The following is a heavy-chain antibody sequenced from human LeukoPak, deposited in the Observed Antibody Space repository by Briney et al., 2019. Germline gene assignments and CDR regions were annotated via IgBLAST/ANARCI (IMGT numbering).Heavy chain of an antibody. CDR3: ASSEYYDYVWGSPSAFDP. V-gene: IGHV4-4*08. CDR2: IYDSGST. Sequence: SETLSLTCTVSGGSISGYYWSWIRQPSGKALEWIGYIYDSGSTYYNPSLKSRVTISVDTSKNQFSLKLSSVTAADTAVYYCASSEYYDYVWGSPSAFDPWGQGTLVTVSS. D-gene: IGHD3-16*01. CDR1: GGSISGYY. J-gene: IGHJ5*02.